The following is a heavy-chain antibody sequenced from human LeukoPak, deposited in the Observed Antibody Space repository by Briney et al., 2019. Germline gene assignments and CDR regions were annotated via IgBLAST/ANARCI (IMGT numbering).Heavy chain of an antibody. CDR2: INWNSVHM. CDR1: GFTFLNYA. Sequence: GGSLRLSCEASGFTFLNYATHWVRQAPGKGLEWVSAINWNSVHMNYADPVKGRFTISRDNAKNSLYLQMNSLRPEDTALYYCARDVGFAGNSGMDVWGQGTTVTVFS. J-gene: IGHJ6*02. V-gene: IGHV3-9*01. CDR3: ARDVGFAGNSGMDV. D-gene: IGHD3-16*01.